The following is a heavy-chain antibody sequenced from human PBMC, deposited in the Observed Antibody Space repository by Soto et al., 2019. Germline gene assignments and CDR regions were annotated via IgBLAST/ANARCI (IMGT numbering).Heavy chain of an antibody. V-gene: IGHV3-30*18. J-gene: IGHJ6*02. Sequence: LRLSCAASGFTFSSYGMHWVRQAPGKGLEWVAVISYDGSNKYYADSVKGRFTISRDNSKNTLYLQMNSLRAEDTAVYYCAKDRDIVVVVAATTSGMDVWGQGTTVTVSS. CDR3: AKDRDIVVVVAATTSGMDV. CDR2: ISYDGSNK. CDR1: GFTFSSYG. D-gene: IGHD2-15*01.